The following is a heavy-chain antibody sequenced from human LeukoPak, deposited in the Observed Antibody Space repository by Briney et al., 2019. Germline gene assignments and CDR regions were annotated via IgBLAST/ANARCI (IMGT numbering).Heavy chain of an antibody. CDR1: GFTFGDYG. V-gene: IGHV3-49*04. J-gene: IGHJ4*02. CDR2: IRSKAYGGTT. D-gene: IGHD3-22*01. CDR3: TRGDYYDSSGYYFLFDY. Sequence: TGGSLRLSCTGSGFTFGDYGMSWVRQAPGKGLEWVGFIRSKAYGGTTEYAASVKGRFTISRDDSKSIAYLQMNSLKTEDTAVYYCTRGDYYDSSGYYFLFDYWGQGTLVTVSS.